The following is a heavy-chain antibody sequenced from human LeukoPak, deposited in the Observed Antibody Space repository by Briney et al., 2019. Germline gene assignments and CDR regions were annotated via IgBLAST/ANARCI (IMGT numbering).Heavy chain of an antibody. CDR2: IYYSGST. Sequence: SETLSLTCTVSGGSISSSSYYWGWIRQPPGKGLEWIGSIYYSGSTYYNPSLKSRVTISVDTSKNQFSLKLSSVTAADTAVYYCARRGLGSSSSLDLFDYWGQGTLITVSS. J-gene: IGHJ4*02. CDR3: ARRGLGSSSSLDLFDY. D-gene: IGHD6-6*01. V-gene: IGHV4-39*01. CDR1: GGSISSSSYY.